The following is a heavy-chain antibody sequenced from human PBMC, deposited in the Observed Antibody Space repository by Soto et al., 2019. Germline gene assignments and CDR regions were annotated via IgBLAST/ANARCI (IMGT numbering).Heavy chain of an antibody. CDR1: GFTFSSYG. V-gene: IGHV3-33*01. J-gene: IGHJ1*01. CDR3: ARAGDSGSYFQH. CDR2: IWYDGSNK. D-gene: IGHD1-26*01. Sequence: QVQLVESGGGVVQPGRSLRLSCAASGFTFSSYGMHWVRQAPGKGLEWVAVIWYDGSNKYYADSVKGRFTISGDNSKNTLYLQMNSLRAEDTAVYYCARAGDSGSYFQHWGQGTRVTVSP.